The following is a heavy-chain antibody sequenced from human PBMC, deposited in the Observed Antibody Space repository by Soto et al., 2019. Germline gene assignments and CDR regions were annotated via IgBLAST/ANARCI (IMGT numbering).Heavy chain of an antibody. Sequence: GESLKISCKGSGYSFTSYWIGWVRQMPGKGLEWMGIIYPGDSDTRYSPSFQGQVTISADKSISTAYLQWSSLKASDTAIYYCARPNRGGKVGTIYAFDIWGQGTMVTVSS. V-gene: IGHV5-51*01. CDR1: GYSFTSYW. J-gene: IGHJ3*02. D-gene: IGHD3-3*01. CDR2: IYPGDSDT. CDR3: ARPNRGGKVGTIYAFDI.